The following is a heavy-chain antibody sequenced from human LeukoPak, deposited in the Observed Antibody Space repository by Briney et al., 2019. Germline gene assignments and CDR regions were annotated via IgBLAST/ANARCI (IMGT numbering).Heavy chain of an antibody. CDR1: GFTFRSYA. CDR3: AKVWDTYYCDSSGSFDY. Sequence: PGGSLRLSCAASGFTFRSYAMSWVRQAPGKGLEWVSAISSSGGSTYYADSVKGRFTISRDNSKNTLYLQMNSLRAEDTAVYYCAKVWDTYYCDSSGSFDYWGQGTLVTVSS. J-gene: IGHJ4*02. D-gene: IGHD3-22*01. CDR2: ISSSGGST. V-gene: IGHV3-23*01.